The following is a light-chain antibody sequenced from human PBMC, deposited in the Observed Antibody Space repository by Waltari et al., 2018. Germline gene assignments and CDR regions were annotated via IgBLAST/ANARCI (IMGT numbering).Light chain of an antibody. CDR1: QSVSSN. Sequence: EIVMTQSPATLSVSPGERATLSCRASQSVSSNLAWYQQKPGQAPRLLIYGAYISAPGIPASVSCSGFGTEFTLTISSLQSEDFAVYYCQQYNNWPTWTFGQGTKVEIK. V-gene: IGKV3-15*01. J-gene: IGKJ1*01. CDR2: GAY. CDR3: QQYNNWPTWT.